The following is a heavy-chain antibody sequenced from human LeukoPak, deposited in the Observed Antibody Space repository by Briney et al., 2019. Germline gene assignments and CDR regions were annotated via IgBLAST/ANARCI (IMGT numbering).Heavy chain of an antibody. V-gene: IGHV4-59*08. CDR3: VIHPRGRRGYYGYCEH. J-gene: IGHJ4*02. Sequence: PSETLSLTCTVSGGSNRVFNWGGVRQPPGKGLEWIGYIYDSGSTNYNPSLKSRVTISVDTTKNQFSLKLSSVTAADTAVYYCVIHPRGRRGYYGYCEHWGPRTLVTVSS. D-gene: IGHD3-22*01. CDR1: GGSNRVFN. CDR2: IYDSGST.